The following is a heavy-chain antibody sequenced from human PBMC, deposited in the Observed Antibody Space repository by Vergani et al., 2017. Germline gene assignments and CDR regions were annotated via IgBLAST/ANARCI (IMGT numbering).Heavy chain of an antibody. D-gene: IGHD2-15*01. J-gene: IGHJ6*02. CDR3: ARDGLGYCSGGSCYSYPGDYYGMDV. Sequence: QVQLQESGPGLVKPSETLSLTCTVSGGSISSYYWSWIRQPPGKGLEWIGYIYYSGSTNYNPSLKSRVTISVDTSKNRFSLKLSSVTAADTAVYYCARDGLGYCSGGSCYSYPGDYYGMDVWGQGTTVTVSS. V-gene: IGHV4-59*01. CDR2: IYYSGST. CDR1: GGSISSYY.